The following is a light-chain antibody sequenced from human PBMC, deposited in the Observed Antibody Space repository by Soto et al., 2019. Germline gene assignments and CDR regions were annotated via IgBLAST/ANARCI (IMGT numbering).Light chain of an antibody. J-gene: IGKJ4*01. CDR3: QQTYTNPLT. Sequence: DIQITQSPSSLSASVGDRVPITCRASQSISIYLNWYQHKPGKAPKLLIYAASNLQSGVPSRFSGSGSGTDFILAISSLQPEDFATYYCQQTYTNPLTFGGGTKV. CDR2: AAS. V-gene: IGKV1-39*01. CDR1: QSISIY.